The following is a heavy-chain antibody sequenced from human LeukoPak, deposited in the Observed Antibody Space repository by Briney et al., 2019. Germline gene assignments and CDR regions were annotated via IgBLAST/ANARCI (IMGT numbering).Heavy chain of an antibody. D-gene: IGHD2-2*01. CDR1: GGSISSSSYY. Sequence: PSETLSLTCTVSGGSISSSSYYWGWIRQPPGKGLEWIGSVYYSGSTYYNPSLKSRVTISVDTSKNQFSLKLSSVTAADTAVYYCARPRGSHIVVVPGFGGGDTPSDAFDIWGQGTMVTVSS. CDR2: VYYSGST. J-gene: IGHJ3*02. CDR3: ARPRGSHIVVVPGFGGGDTPSDAFDI. V-gene: IGHV4-39*07.